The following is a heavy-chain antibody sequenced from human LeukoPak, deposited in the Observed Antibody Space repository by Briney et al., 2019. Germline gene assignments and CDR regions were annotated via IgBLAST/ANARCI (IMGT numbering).Heavy chain of an antibody. J-gene: IGHJ4*02. CDR2: ISYDGSNK. Sequence: GGSLRLSCAASGFTFSTYTIHWVRQAPGKGLEWVAVISYDGSNKYYADSVKGRFTLSRDNSKNTLYLQMNSLRAEDTAVYYCARGFDYWGQGTLVTVSS. CDR3: ARGFDY. V-gene: IGHV3-30*04. CDR1: GFTFSTYT.